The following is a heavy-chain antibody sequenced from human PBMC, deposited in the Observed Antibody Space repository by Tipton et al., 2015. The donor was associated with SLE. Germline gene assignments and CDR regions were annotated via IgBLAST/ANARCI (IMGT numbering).Heavy chain of an antibody. CDR3: ARLGSRPYNSGWYS. Sequence: TLSLTCTVSGGSISNNSYYWSWIRQPPGKGLEWIGEINHSGSTNYNPSLKSRVTISVDTSKNQFSLKLSSVTAADTAVYYCARLGSRPYNSGWYSWGQGTLVTVSS. CDR1: GGSISNNSYY. D-gene: IGHD6-19*01. J-gene: IGHJ4*02. CDR2: INHSGST. V-gene: IGHV4-39*01.